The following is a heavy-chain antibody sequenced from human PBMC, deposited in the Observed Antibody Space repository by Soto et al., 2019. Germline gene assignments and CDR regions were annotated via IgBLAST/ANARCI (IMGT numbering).Heavy chain of an antibody. CDR1: GFIFSTYP. Sequence: GGSLRLSCVASGFIFSTYPMTWVRQAPGKGLEWVSVIAAEGGGIHYADSVKGRFTISRDNSRNTMYLQMNSLGAEDTAIYYCAKGGTTGTTNSHFWYFDLWGRGTLVTVSS. V-gene: IGHV3-23*01. CDR3: AKGGTTGTTNSHFWYFDL. J-gene: IGHJ2*01. D-gene: IGHD1-1*01. CDR2: IAAEGGGI.